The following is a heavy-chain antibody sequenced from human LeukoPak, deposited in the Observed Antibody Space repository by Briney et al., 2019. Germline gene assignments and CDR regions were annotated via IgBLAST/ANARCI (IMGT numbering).Heavy chain of an antibody. D-gene: IGHD3-10*01. V-gene: IGHV3-23*01. CDR1: GFTFSGYA. CDR3: AKVIVGYFYGSGIDY. J-gene: IGHJ4*02. Sequence: GGSLRLSCAASGFTFSGYAMSWVRQAPGEGLEWVSAITNTGGSTYYADSVKGRFTISRDNSKNTLYLQMNSLRPEDTAVFYYAKVIVGYFYGSGIDYWGQGTLVTVSS. CDR2: ITNTGGST.